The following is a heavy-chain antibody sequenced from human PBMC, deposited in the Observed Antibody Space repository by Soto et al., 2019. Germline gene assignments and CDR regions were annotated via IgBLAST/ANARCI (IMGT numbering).Heavy chain of an antibody. CDR1: GGSISSSSYY. V-gene: IGHV4-39*01. J-gene: IGHJ6*02. CDR2: IYYSGST. CDR3: ARRSYYYYYGMDV. Sequence: PSQTLSLTCTVSGGSISSSSYYWGWIRQPPGKGLEWIGSIYYSGSTYYNPSLKSRVTISVDTSKNQFSLKLSSVTAADTAVYYGARRSYYYYYGMDVRGQGTTVTVSS.